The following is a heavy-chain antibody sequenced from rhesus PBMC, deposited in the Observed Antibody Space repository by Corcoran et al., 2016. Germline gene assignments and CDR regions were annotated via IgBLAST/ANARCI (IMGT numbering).Heavy chain of an antibody. CDR2: IGGSSGST. V-gene: IGHV4-127*01. J-gene: IGHJ3*01. CDR1: GYSISSGYG. D-gene: IGHD6S26*01. CDR3: ARSMSAAGPAAFDF. Sequence: QVQLQESGPGLVKPSETLSLTCAVSGYSISSGYGWRWFRQPPGKGLEWIVYIGGSSGSTNYNPSLKSRVTISKDTSKNQFSLKLSSVTAADTAVYYCARSMSAAGPAAFDFWGQGLRVTVSS.